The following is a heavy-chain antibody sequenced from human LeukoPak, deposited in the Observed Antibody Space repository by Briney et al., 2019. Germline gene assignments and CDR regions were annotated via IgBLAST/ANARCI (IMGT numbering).Heavy chain of an antibody. CDR2: IWYDGSNK. D-gene: IGHD3-9*01. J-gene: IGHJ4*02. V-gene: IGHV3-33*01. Sequence: QPGRSLRLSCAASGFNFSSYGMHWVRQAPGKGLEWVAVIWYDGSNKYYADSVKGRFTISRDNSKNTLYLQMNSLRAEDTAVYYCARVEPSDILTGPFDYWGQGTLVTVSS. CDR3: ARVEPSDILTGPFDY. CDR1: GFNFSSYG.